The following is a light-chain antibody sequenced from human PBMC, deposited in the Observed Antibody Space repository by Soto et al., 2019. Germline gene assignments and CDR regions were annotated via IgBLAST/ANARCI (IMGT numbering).Light chain of an antibody. J-gene: IGKJ1*01. CDR1: QSVSSN. CDR2: GAS. Sequence: EIVMTQSPATLSVSPGERATLSCRASQSVSSNLAWYQQKPGQAPRLLIYGASTRATGIPARFSGSGSGTEFTLTISSLQSEDFAVYYCQQYNNGPPLTVGQGTKV. V-gene: IGKV3-15*01. CDR3: QQYNNGPPLT.